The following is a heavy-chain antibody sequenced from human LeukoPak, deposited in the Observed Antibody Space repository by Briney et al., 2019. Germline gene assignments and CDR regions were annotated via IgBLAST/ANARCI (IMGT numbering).Heavy chain of an antibody. V-gene: IGHV3-48*01. CDR3: AKDRRRGIEVPIWFDP. J-gene: IGHJ5*02. Sequence: PGGSLRLSCAASGFTFSTYSMNWVRQAPGKGLEWVSYISSSSSTIYYADSVKGRFTISRDNAKNSLYLQMNSLRAEDTAVYYCAKDRRRGIEVPIWFDPWGQGTLVTVSS. D-gene: IGHD3-10*01. CDR1: GFTFSTYS. CDR2: ISSSSSTI.